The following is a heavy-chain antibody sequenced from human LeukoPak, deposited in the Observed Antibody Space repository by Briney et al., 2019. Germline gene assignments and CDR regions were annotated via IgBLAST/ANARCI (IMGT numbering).Heavy chain of an antibody. Sequence: GGALSLSCAASGFTFSSHDMHWVRQPTGKGLEGVSVIGAAGNTYYTAPVKGRFTISRENAKNSLYLQMDNLRAEDTAVYYCARSKSYSSGWTDFDCWGQGTLVTVSS. J-gene: IGHJ4*02. CDR1: GFTFSSHD. V-gene: IGHV3-13*01. D-gene: IGHD6-19*01. CDR2: IGAAGNT. CDR3: ARSKSYSSGWTDFDC.